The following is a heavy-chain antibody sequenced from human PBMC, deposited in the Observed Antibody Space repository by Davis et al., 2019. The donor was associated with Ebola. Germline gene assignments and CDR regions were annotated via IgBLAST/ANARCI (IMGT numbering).Heavy chain of an antibody. J-gene: IGHJ3*02. V-gene: IGHV3-66*01. CDR3: AKAARQYYDYIWGSYRLDAFDI. CDR1: GFTVRSTY. Sequence: GESLKISCAASGFTVRSTYMSWVRQAPGKGLEWVSVIYSGGTTRYADYADSVKGRFTISRDNAKNSLYLQMNSLRAEDTAVYYCAKAARQYYDYIWGSYRLDAFDIWGQGTMVTVSS. D-gene: IGHD3-16*02. CDR2: IYSGGTTRYA.